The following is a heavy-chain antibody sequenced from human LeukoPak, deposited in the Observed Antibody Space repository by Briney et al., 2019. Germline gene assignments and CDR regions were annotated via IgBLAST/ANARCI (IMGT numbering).Heavy chain of an antibody. CDR3: ARGAYYDSSGPIDY. J-gene: IGHJ4*02. V-gene: IGHV3-33*01. Sequence: GGSLRLSCAASGFTSSSYGMHWVRQAPGKGLEWVAIIWYDGSNKYYADSVKGRFTISRDNSKKTLYLQMNSLRAGDTAVYYCARGAYYDSSGPIDYWGQETLVTVSS. CDR2: IWYDGSNK. D-gene: IGHD3-22*01. CDR1: GFTSSSYG.